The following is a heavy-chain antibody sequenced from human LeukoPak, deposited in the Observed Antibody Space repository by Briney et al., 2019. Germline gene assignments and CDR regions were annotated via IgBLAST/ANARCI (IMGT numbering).Heavy chain of an antibody. CDR2: IGAYNGNT. J-gene: IGHJ4*02. CDR1: GYTFTSYG. CDR3: ARAEQYQLLLH. D-gene: IGHD2-2*01. Sequence: ASVKVSCKASGYTFTSYGITWVRPAPGQGLEWMGWIGAYNGNTNYAQKLQRTVTITTDTSTSTAYLDLRSLRSDDTAVYYCARAEQYQLLLHWGQGTLVTVSS. V-gene: IGHV1-18*01.